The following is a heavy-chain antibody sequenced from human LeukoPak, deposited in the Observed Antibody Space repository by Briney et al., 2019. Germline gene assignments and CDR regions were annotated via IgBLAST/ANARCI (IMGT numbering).Heavy chain of an antibody. V-gene: IGHV3-9*01. J-gene: IGHJ4*02. CDR3: AKSAYRGSYHFDY. D-gene: IGHD1-26*01. CDR1: GFTFDDYA. CDR2: ISGNSGSI. Sequence: GRSLRLSCAASGFTFDDYAMHWVRQAPGKGLEWVSGISGNSGSIGYADSVKGRFTISRDNAKNSLYLQMNSLRAEDTALYYCAKSAYRGSYHFDYWGQGTLVTVSS.